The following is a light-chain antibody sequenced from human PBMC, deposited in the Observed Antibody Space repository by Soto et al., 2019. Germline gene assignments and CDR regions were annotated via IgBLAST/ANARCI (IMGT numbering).Light chain of an antibody. CDR3: SSYAGSSNV. CDR2: EVN. V-gene: IGLV2-8*01. J-gene: IGLJ1*01. Sequence: SVLTQPPSASGSPAQSVATACTGTSSDVGGYNYVSWYQKRPGKAPKLMIYEVNKRPLGVPDRFSGSKSGNTASLTVSGHQAEDEADYYCSSYAGSSNVFGTGTKFTVL. CDR1: SSDVGGYNY.